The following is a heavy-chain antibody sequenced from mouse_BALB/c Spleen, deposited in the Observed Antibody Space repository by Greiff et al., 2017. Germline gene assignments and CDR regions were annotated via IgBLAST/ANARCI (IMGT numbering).Heavy chain of an antibody. D-gene: IGHD1-1*01. CDR3: ARQGYGSDY. Sequence: EVKLVESGGGLVQPGGSRKLSCAASGFTFSSYGMSWVRQTPDKRLEWVATISSGGSYTYYPDSVKGRFTISRDNAKNTLYLQMSSLKSEDTAMYYCARQGYGSDYWGQGTTLTVSS. CDR1: GFTFSSYG. J-gene: IGHJ2*01. CDR2: ISSGGSYT. V-gene: IGHV5-6*03.